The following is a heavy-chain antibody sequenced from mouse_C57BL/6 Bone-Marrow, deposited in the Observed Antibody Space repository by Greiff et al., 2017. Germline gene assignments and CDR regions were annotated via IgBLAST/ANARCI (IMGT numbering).Heavy chain of an antibody. Sequence: VQLVESGPELVKPGASVKISCKASGYAFSSSWMNWVKQRPGKGLEWIGRIYPGDGDTNYNGKFKGKATLTADKSSSTAYMQLSSLTSEDSAVYFCARGDITTVVAFDYWGQGTTLTVSS. CDR2: IYPGDGDT. D-gene: IGHD1-1*01. CDR1: GYAFSSSW. CDR3: ARGDITTVVAFDY. J-gene: IGHJ2*01. V-gene: IGHV1-82*01.